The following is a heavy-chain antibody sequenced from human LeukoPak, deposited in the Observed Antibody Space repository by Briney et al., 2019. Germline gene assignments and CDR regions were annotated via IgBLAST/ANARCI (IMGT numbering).Heavy chain of an antibody. J-gene: IGHJ6*03. CDR1: GGSFSGYY. Sequence: SETLSLTCAVYGGSFSGYYWSWIRQPPGKGLEWIGEINHSGSTNYNPSLKSRVTISVDTSKNQFSLKLTSVTAADTAVYYCARVYDSGSQAYFYYMDVWGKGTTVTISS. V-gene: IGHV4-34*01. CDR3: ARVYDSGSQAYFYYMDV. D-gene: IGHD3-10*01. CDR2: INHSGST.